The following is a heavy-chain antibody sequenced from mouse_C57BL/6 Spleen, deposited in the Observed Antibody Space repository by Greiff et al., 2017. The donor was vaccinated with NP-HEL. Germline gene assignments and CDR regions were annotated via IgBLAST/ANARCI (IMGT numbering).Heavy chain of an antibody. V-gene: IGHV1-64*01. D-gene: IGHD2-13*01. CDR2: IYPNSGST. J-gene: IGHJ1*03. Sequence: QVQLQQSGAELVKPGASVKLSCKASGYTFTSYWMHWVKQRPGQGLEWIGLIYPNSGSTNYNEKFKGKATLTVDKSSSTAYMQLSSLTSEDSAVXCCARVINAEGDGWGKGTTVTVSS. CDR3: ARVINAEGDG. CDR1: GYTFTSYW.